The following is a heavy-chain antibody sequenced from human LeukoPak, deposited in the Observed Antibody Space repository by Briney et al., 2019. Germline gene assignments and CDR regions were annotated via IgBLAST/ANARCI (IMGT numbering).Heavy chain of an antibody. D-gene: IGHD5-24*01. CDR1: GFTFSNYG. Sequence: GGSLRLSCAASGFTFSNYGMHWVRQAPGKGLEWVAVIWYDGSNKYYADSVKGRFTISRDNSKNTLYLQMNSLRAEDTAVYYCARDVETTNWFDPWGQGTLVTVSS. V-gene: IGHV3-33*01. CDR3: ARDVETTNWFDP. J-gene: IGHJ5*02. CDR2: IWYDGSNK.